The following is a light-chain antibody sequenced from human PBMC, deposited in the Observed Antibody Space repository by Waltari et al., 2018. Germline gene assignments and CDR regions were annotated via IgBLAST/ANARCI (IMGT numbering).Light chain of an antibody. CDR2: KAS. V-gene: IGKV1-5*03. Sequence: DIQMTQSHSTLSASVGDSVPFSCRASQSISKWLAWYQQKPGKAPKLLIYKASTVESGVPSRFSGSGSGTEFTLTISSLQPEDFATYYCQQYNSYSLLSFGGGTKVEIK. CDR3: QQYNSYSLLS. J-gene: IGKJ4*01. CDR1: QSISKW.